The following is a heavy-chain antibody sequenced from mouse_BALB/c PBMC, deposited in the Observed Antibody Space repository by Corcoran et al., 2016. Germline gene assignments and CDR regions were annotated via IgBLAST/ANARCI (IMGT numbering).Heavy chain of an antibody. V-gene: IGHV14-3*02. J-gene: IGHJ3*01. CDR2: IDPANGNT. Sequence: EVQLQQSGAELMKPGASVKLSCTASGFNIKDTYMHWVKQRPEQGLEWIGRIDPANGNTKYDPKFQGKATITADTSSNTAYLQLSSLTSEDTAVYYCANWAWFAYWGQGTLVTVSA. CDR1: GFNIKDTY. D-gene: IGHD4-1*01. CDR3: ANWAWFAY.